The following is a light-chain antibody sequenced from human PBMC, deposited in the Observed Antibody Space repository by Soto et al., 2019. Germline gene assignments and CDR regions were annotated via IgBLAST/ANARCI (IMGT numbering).Light chain of an antibody. V-gene: IGKV3-20*01. J-gene: IGKJ1*01. Sequence: EIVLTQPPGTLSLSPGERATLSCSASQSVSSSYLAWYQQKPGQAPRLLIYGASSRATGIPDRFSGSGSGTDFTLTISRLEPEDFAVYYCQQYGSSPRTFGQGTKVDNK. CDR1: QSVSSSY. CDR2: GAS. CDR3: QQYGSSPRT.